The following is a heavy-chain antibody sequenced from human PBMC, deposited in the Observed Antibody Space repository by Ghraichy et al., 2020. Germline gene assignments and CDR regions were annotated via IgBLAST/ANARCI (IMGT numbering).Heavy chain of an antibody. V-gene: IGHV4-39*07. CDR3: ARSDVWLLPIPTAYYFDY. CDR1: GGSISSSSYY. D-gene: IGHD3-22*01. Sequence: GSLSLTCTVSGGSISSSSYYWGWIRQPPGKGLEWIGSIYYSGSTYYNPSLKSRVTISVDTSKNQFSLKLSSVTAADTAVYYCARSDVWLLPIPTAYYFDYWGQGTLVTVSS. CDR2: IYYSGST. J-gene: IGHJ4*02.